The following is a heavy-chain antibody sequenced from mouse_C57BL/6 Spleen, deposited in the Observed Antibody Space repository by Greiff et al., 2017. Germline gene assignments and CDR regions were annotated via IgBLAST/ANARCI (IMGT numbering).Heavy chain of an antibody. V-gene: IGHV2-4*01. CDR3: AKNRGLGPYYAMDY. CDR1: GFSLTSYG. D-gene: IGHD4-1*01. Sequence: VMLVESGPGLVQPSQSLSITCTVSGFSLTSYGVHWVRQPPGKGLEWLGVIWSGGSTDYNAAFISRLSISKDNSKSQVFFKMNSLQADDTAIYYCAKNRGLGPYYAMDYWGQGTSVTVSS. CDR2: IWSGGST. J-gene: IGHJ4*01.